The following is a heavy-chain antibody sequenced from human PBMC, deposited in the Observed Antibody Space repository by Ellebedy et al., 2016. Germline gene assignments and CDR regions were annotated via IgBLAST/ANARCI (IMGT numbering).Heavy chain of an antibody. CDR1: GFTVSANY. Sequence: GGSLRLSCAVSGFTVSANYMSWVRQAPGKGLEWVAIIYRTGTTFYPDSAKGQFTISRDNSKNTLYLKMNSLRVEDTAVYYCAGDSRGITAAGTSLHYWGQGTLVTVSS. D-gene: IGHD6-13*01. J-gene: IGHJ4*02. V-gene: IGHV3-53*01. CDR2: IYRTGTT. CDR3: AGDSRGITAAGTSLHY.